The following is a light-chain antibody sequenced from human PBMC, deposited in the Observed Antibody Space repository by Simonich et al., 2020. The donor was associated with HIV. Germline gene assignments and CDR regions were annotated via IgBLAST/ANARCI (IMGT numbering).Light chain of an antibody. V-gene: IGLV2-14*01. J-gene: IGLJ3*02. CDR2: NVT. Sequence: QSALTQPASVSGSPGQSITISCTGTSSDIGVYNYVSWYQQHPGKAPKLIIFNVTERPSGASIRFSGSKSGNTASLTISGLQAEDEADFYCSSYTSSSTWVFGGGTKVTVL. CDR1: SSDIGVYNY. CDR3: SSYTSSSTWV.